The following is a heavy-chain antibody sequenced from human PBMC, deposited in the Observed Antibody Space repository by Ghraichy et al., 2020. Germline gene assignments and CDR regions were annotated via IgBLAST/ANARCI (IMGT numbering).Heavy chain of an antibody. V-gene: IGHV3-66*01. CDR1: GFTVSSIY. J-gene: IGHJ5*02. D-gene: IGHD3-3*01. CDR3: ARAWGIASWFDP. CDR2: IYSGGST. Sequence: GGSLRLSCAASGFTVSSIYMSWVRQAPGKGLEWVSVIYSGGSTYYADSVKGRFTISRDNSKNTLYLQMNSLRAEDTAVYYCARAWGIASWFDPWGQGTLVTVSS.